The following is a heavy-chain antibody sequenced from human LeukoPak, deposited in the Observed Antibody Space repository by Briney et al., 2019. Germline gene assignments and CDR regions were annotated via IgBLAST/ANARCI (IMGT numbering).Heavy chain of an antibody. J-gene: IGHJ4*02. CDR3: ARRKTGDIGFDY. CDR2: IYYSGST. CDR1: GGSISSGGYC. D-gene: IGHD7-27*01. V-gene: IGHV4-31*03. Sequence: SETLSLTCTVSGGSISSGGYCWSWIRQHPGKGLEWIGYIYYSGSTYYNPSLKSRVTISVDTSKNQFSLKLSSVTAADTAVYYCARRKTGDIGFDYWGQGTLVTVSS.